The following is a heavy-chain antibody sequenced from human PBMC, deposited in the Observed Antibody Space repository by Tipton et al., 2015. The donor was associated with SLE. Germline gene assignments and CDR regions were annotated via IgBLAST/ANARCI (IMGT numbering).Heavy chain of an antibody. V-gene: IGHV1-3*01. CDR2: INADNGNR. CDR1: GYTFTNYA. Sequence: QLVQSGPEVKKPGASVKVSCKASGYTFTNYAIHWVRQAPGQRLEWMGWINADNGNRKYSQKFEDRVTITRDTSATTAYMEMNSLRSEDTAVYYCARGAEGGGWGFDFWGQGTLVTVSS. D-gene: IGHD4-23*01. CDR3: ARGAEGGGWGFDF. J-gene: IGHJ4*02.